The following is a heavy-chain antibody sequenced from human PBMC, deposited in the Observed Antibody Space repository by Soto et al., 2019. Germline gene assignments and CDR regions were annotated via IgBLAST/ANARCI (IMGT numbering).Heavy chain of an antibody. Sequence: PSETLSLTCTVSGGSISRSGYSWTWIRQPPGKGLEWIGYIYPTGNTYYSPSLNSRVTISVNKSENQLSLKLYSVTAADTAVYYCARVRPYTAYWFDPWGQGILVTVSS. CDR3: ARVRPYTAYWFDP. CDR2: IYPTGNT. J-gene: IGHJ5*02. V-gene: IGHV4-30-2*01. D-gene: IGHD2-2*02. CDR1: GGSISRSGYS.